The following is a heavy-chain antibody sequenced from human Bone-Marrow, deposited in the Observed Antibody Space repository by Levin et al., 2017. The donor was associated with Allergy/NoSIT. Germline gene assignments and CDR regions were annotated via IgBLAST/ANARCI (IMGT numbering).Heavy chain of an antibody. V-gene: IGHV3-23*01. J-gene: IGHJ4*02. D-gene: IGHD5-18*01. CDR1: GFTFSISA. CDR3: AKSGREYNYVYFDY. Sequence: LSLTCAASGFTFSISAMSWVRQAPGKGLEWVSGISGSGDGTYYADSVKGRFTISRDNSKNTLFLQMNSLRAEDTAVYYCAKSGREYNYVYFDYWGQGTLVTVSS. CDR2: ISGSGDGT.